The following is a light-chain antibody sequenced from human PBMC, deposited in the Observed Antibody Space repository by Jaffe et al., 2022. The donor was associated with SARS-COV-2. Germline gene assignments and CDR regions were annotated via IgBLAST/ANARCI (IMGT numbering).Light chain of an antibody. V-gene: IGLV1-40*01. J-gene: IGLJ3*02. CDR2: DNV. CDR3: QSYDSSLSGSV. Sequence: QSVLTQPPSVSGAPGQRVTISCIGSSSDIGAGFDVHWYQQLPGTAPKLLIFDNVNRPSGVPDRFSGSKSGSSASLAISGLQAEDEADYYCQSYDSSLSGSVFGGGTKLTVL. CDR1: SSDIGAGFD.